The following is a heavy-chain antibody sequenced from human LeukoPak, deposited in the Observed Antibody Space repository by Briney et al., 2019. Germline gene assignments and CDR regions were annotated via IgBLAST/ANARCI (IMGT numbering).Heavy chain of an antibody. CDR2: IYANGNA. D-gene: IGHD3-3*01. Sequence: PSETLSLTCTVSGDSMRTSYWSWIRQPAGKGLEWLGRIYANGNAHYNPSLKSRVTISVDTSKNQFSLKLSSVTAADTAVYYCARASITIFGVVIPDAFDIWGQGTMVTVSS. CDR3: ARASITIFGVVIPDAFDI. V-gene: IGHV4-4*07. J-gene: IGHJ3*02. CDR1: GDSMRTSY.